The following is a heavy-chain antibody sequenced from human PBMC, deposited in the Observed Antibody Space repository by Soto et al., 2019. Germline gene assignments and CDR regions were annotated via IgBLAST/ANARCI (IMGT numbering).Heavy chain of an antibody. CDR2: ISSSSTDI. CDR3: ARLPDHGDTFYY. J-gene: IGHJ4*02. Sequence: EVQLVESGGGLVKPGGSLRLSCAASRFTFSTYSMNWVRQAPGKGLEWVSSISSSSTDIYYADSLKGRFTISRDNAKNSLYVQMNSLRAEDTAVYYCARLPDHGDTFYYWGQGTLVPVSS. V-gene: IGHV3-21*01. CDR1: RFTFSTYS. D-gene: IGHD4-17*01.